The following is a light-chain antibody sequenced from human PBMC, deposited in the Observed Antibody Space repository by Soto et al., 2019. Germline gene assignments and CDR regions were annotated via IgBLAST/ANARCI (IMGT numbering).Light chain of an antibody. J-gene: IGKJ2*01. V-gene: IGKV1-39*01. CDR3: QQSYNTPYT. Sequence: DIQLTQSPASLSASVGERVTLTCRARQSISNNLTWYQQKSGKAPKLLIYGAFIWETGFPSRFSGTGSGTEFTLTISSLQPEDCAPYYCQQSYNTPYTFAQGTKLEIK. CDR2: GAF. CDR1: QSISNN.